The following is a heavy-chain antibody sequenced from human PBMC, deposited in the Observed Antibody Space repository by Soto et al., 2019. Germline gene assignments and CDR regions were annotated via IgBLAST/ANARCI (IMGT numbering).Heavy chain of an antibody. J-gene: IGHJ4*02. CDR3: ATNHDDISGRTPLLFDS. Sequence: QVQLQESGPGLVKPSQTLSLTCTVSGDSIGTGGYYWDWIRQHPGKGPEWIGYIHYSGSTYYNPSLKSRLTISLDTSKXXXSXHLSSVTAADTAVYYCATNHDDISGRTPLLFDSWGQGTLVTVSS. CDR1: GDSIGTGGYY. CDR2: IHYSGST. D-gene: IGHD3-22*01. V-gene: IGHV4-31*03.